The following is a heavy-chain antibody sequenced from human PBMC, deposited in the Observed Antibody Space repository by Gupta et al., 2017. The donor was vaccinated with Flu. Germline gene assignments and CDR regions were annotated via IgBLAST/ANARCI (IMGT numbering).Heavy chain of an antibody. CDR2: IKSKTDGGTT. D-gene: IGHD3-22*01. CDR3: TTEGHYYDSSGYLYFDY. J-gene: IGHJ4*02. CDR1: GFTFRNSW. V-gene: IGHV3-15*01. Sequence: EVQLVESGGGLVKPGGSLRLSCEASGFTFRNSWMSWVCQALGQGLEWVGRIKSKTDGGTTDYAAPVKGRFTISRDDSKNTLYLQMNSLKTEDTAVYYCTTEGHYYDSSGYLYFDYWGQGTLVTVSS.